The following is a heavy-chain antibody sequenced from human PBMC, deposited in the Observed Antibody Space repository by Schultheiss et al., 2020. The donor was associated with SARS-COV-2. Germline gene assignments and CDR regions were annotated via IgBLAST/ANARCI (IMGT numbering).Heavy chain of an antibody. CDR2: FYDSGST. V-gene: IGHV4-59*12. Sequence: SQTLSLTCTVSGGSISSYYWGWIRQHPGKGPEWIGNFYDSGSTYYNPSLKSRVTISVDTSKNQFSLKLSSVTAADTAVYYCAGGIAVDDYWGQGTLVTVAS. CDR1: GGSISSYY. CDR3: AGGIAVDDY. J-gene: IGHJ4*02. D-gene: IGHD6-19*01.